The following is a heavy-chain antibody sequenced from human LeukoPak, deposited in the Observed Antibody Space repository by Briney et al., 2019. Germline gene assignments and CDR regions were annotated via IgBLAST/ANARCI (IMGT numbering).Heavy chain of an antibody. CDR2: IIPIFGTA. D-gene: IGHD2-15*01. V-gene: IGHV1-69*13. CDR3: AILEDYSVPLDY. J-gene: IGHJ4*02. Sequence: SVTVSCKASGGTFSSYAISWVRQAPGQGLEWMGGIIPIFGTANYAQKFQGRVTITADESTSTAYMELSSLRSEDTAVYYCAILEDYSVPLDYWGQGTLVTVSS. CDR1: GGTFSSYA.